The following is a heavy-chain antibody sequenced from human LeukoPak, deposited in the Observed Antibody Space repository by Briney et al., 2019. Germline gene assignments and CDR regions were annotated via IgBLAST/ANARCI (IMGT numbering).Heavy chain of an antibody. D-gene: IGHD6-6*01. Sequence: SVKVSFKASGGTFSSYAISWVRQAPGQGLEWMGGIIPIFGTANYAQKFQGRVTITADESTSTAYMELSSLRSEDTAVYYCARGTLPYSSSDHFDYWGQGTLVTVSS. V-gene: IGHV1-69*01. CDR2: IIPIFGTA. CDR1: GGTFSSYA. CDR3: ARGTLPYSSSDHFDY. J-gene: IGHJ4*02.